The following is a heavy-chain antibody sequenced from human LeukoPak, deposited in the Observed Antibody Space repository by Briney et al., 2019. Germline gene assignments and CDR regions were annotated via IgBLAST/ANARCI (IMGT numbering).Heavy chain of an antibody. CDR2: INTNTGSP. CDR1: GYTFTSYA. V-gene: IGHV7-4-1*02. CDR3: ARDVERWQWPTRYYYYYMDV. D-gene: IGHD6-19*01. J-gene: IGHJ6*03. Sequence: ASVKVSCKASGYTFTSYAMNWVRQAPGQGLEWMGWINTNTGSPTYAQGFTGRFVFSLDTSVSTAYLQISSLKAEDTAVYYCARDVERWQWPTRYYYYYMDVWGKGTTVTVSS.